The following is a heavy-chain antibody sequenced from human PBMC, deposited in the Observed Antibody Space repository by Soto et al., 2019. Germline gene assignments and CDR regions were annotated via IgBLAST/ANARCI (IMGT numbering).Heavy chain of an antibody. CDR1: GYTFTSYD. Sequence: VKACCKASGYTFTSYDINWVRQATGQGLEWMGWMNPNSGNTGYAQKFQGRVTMTRNTSISTAYMELSSLRSEDTAVYYCARVYGLYYDFWSGYTRFDYWGQGTLVTVSS. V-gene: IGHV1-8*01. J-gene: IGHJ4*02. CDR3: ARVYGLYYDFWSGYTRFDY. CDR2: MNPNSGNT. D-gene: IGHD3-3*01.